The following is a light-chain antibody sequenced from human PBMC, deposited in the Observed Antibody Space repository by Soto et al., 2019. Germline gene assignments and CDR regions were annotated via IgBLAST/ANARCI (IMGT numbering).Light chain of an antibody. J-gene: IGKJ5*01. CDR3: QQYRISPIT. V-gene: IGKV3-20*01. CDR1: QIVSSSY. Sequence: IFLTQSPGKLSLSPGDRATLSCSASQIVSSSYLAWYQQKPGQAPRLLIYGASSRATGIPDRFSGSGSGTDFTLTISRLEPEDFALYYCQQYRISPITFGQGARPEIK. CDR2: GAS.